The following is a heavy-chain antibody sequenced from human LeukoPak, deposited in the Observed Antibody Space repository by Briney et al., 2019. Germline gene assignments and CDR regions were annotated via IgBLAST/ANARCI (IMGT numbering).Heavy chain of an antibody. J-gene: IGHJ6*03. CDR1: GGSISSSSYY. CDR2: IYYSGST. Sequence: KPSETLSLTCTVSGGSISSSSYYWGWIRQPPGKGLEWIGSIYYSGSTYYNPSLKSRVTISVDTSKNQFSLKLSSVTAADTAWYYWARVKKVVVTTPGGGYTDAWGKGTTVTVSS. V-gene: IGHV4-39*07. CDR3: ARVKKVVVTTPGGGYTDA. D-gene: IGHD4-17*01.